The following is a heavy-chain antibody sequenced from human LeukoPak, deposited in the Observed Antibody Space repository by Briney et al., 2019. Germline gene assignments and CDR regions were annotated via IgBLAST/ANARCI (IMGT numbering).Heavy chain of an antibody. CDR2: IKQDGSEK. D-gene: IGHD3-9*01. CDR1: GFTFRSYW. V-gene: IGHV3-7*04. Sequence: GGSLRLSCAASGFTFRSYWMSWLRQAPGKGLEWVANIKQDGSEKYYVDSVKGRFTIPRDNAKNSLYLQMNSLRAEDTAVYYCARDLRYFVGWGQGTLVTVSS. CDR3: ARDLRYFVG. J-gene: IGHJ4*02.